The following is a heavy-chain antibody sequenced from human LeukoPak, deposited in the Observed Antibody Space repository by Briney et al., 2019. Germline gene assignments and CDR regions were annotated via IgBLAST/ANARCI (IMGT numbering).Heavy chain of an antibody. Sequence: PGRSLRLSCTVSGFTFDDYAMHWVRHTPGKGLEWVAGITWNRDIIGYGDSVKGRFTISRDNVKNVLYLQMNSLRPEDTALYYCARDRSTAMVAVPNWFDPWGQGTLVTVSS. CDR3: ARDRSTAMVAVPNWFDP. D-gene: IGHD5-18*01. V-gene: IGHV3-9*01. CDR1: GFTFDDYA. CDR2: ITWNRDII. J-gene: IGHJ5*02.